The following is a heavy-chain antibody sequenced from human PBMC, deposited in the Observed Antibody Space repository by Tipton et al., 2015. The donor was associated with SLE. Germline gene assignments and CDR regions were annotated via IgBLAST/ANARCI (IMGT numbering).Heavy chain of an antibody. CDR3: ARGSPGTGYFDF. Sequence: TLSLTCAVPAYSISSGYYWGYIRQPPGKGLEWIGNIYRSGNTYYNPSLKSRVTMSIDTSKNQFSLKLGSVTAADTAIYYCARGSPGTGYFDFWGQGTLVTVSS. D-gene: IGHD3/OR15-3a*01. J-gene: IGHJ4*02. CDR1: AYSISSGYY. V-gene: IGHV4-38-2*01. CDR2: IYRSGNT.